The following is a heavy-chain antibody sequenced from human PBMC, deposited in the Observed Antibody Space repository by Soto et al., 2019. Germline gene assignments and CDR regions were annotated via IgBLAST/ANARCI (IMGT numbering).Heavy chain of an antibody. D-gene: IGHD3-22*01. CDR2: ISYDGSNK. CDR3: ANLDYYDSSGLDY. CDR1: GFTFSSYG. Sequence: GGSLRLSCAASGFTFSSYGMHWVRQAPGKGLEWVAVISYDGSNKYYADSVKGRFTISRDNSKNTLYLQMNSLRAEDTAVYYCANLDYYDSSGLDYRGQGTLVPVSS. J-gene: IGHJ4*02. V-gene: IGHV3-30*18.